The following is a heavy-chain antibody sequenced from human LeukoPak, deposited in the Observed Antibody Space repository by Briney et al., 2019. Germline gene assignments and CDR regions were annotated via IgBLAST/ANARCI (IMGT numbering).Heavy chain of an antibody. CDR2: IIPILGIA. CDR3: ARDLWSRYSSSWGPL. J-gene: IGHJ4*02. CDR1: GGTFSSYA. V-gene: IGHV1-69*04. Sequence: GSSVKVSCKASGGTFSSYAISWVRQAPGQGLEWMGRIIPILGIANYAQEFQGRVTITADKSTSTAYMELSSLRSEDTAVYYCARDLWSRYSSSWGPLWGQGTLVTVSS. D-gene: IGHD6-13*01.